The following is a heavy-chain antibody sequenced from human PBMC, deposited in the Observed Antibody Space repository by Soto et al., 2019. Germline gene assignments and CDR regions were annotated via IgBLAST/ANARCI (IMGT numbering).Heavy chain of an antibody. Sequence: QVQLQESGPGLVKPSETLSLICTVSGGSIGGYYWNWIRQPPGKGLEWMGYISYSGSADYNPSLESRVTISQDPSRNQFSLRLSSVTAADTATYYCANSHGSGTYFLSWGQGTLVTVSS. D-gene: IGHD3-10*01. CDR3: ANSHGSGTYFLS. J-gene: IGHJ5*02. CDR1: GGSIGGYY. V-gene: IGHV4-59*01. CDR2: ISYSGSA.